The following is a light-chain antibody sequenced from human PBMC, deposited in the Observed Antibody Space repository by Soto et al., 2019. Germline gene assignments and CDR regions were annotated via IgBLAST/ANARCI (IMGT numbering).Light chain of an antibody. CDR3: QQYGSSPLT. J-gene: IGKJ4*01. Sequence: EIVLTQSPATVSLSPGERATLSFVASQSVSSSYLAWYQQKPGLAPRLLIYDASSRATGIPDRFSGSGSGTDFTLTISRLEPEDFAVYYCQQYGSSPLTFGGGTKVDIK. CDR1: QSVSSSY. CDR2: DAS. V-gene: IGKV3D-20*01.